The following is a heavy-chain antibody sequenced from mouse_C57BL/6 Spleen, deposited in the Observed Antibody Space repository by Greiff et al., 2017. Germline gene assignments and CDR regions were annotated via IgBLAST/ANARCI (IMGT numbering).Heavy chain of an antibody. CDR3: ASKDYDNGYWYLDV. Sequence: QVQLQQPGAELVKPGASVKMSCKASGYTFTSYWITWVKQRPGQGLEWIGDIYPGSGSTNYNEKFKSKATLTVDTSSSTAYMQLRSLTSEDSAVYYCASKDYDNGYWYLDVWGTGTTVTVSS. J-gene: IGHJ1*03. V-gene: IGHV1-55*01. CDR1: GYTFTSYW. CDR2: IYPGSGST. D-gene: IGHD2-4*01.